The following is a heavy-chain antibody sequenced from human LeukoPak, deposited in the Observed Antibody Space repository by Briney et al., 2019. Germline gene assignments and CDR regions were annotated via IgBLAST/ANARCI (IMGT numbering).Heavy chain of an antibody. V-gene: IGHV4-31*03. J-gene: IGHJ3*02. CDR1: GGSISSGGYY. D-gene: IGHD3-22*01. CDR2: IYYSGST. CDR3: ARGQSYYDSTGDDAFDI. Sequence: SETLSLTCTVSGGSISSGGYYWSWIRQHPGKGLEWIGYIYYSGSTYYNPSLKSRVTISVDTAKNQFSLKLSSVTAADTAVYYCARGQSYYDSTGDDAFDIWGQGTMVTVSS.